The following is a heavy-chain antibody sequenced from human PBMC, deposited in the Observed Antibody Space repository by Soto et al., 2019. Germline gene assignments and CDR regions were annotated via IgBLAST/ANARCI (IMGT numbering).Heavy chain of an antibody. D-gene: IGHD5-18*01. V-gene: IGHV3-23*01. Sequence: GGSLRLSCAASGFTFSTFPLSWVRQAPGMGLEWVSAISGSGDGTDYADSVKGRFTISRDNSKNTLYLQMNSLRAEDTAVYYCAGPGYSSQDYWGQGALVTVSS. J-gene: IGHJ4*02. CDR1: GFTFSTFP. CDR3: AGPGYSSQDY. CDR2: ISGSGDGT.